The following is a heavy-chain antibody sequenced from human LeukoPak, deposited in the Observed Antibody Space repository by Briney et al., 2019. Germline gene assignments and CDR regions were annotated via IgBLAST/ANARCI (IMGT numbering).Heavy chain of an antibody. V-gene: IGHV4-61*01. CDR2: ISYSGST. CDR3: ARGHTAINLFGELLDGMDV. D-gene: IGHD3-10*02. J-gene: IGHJ6*02. CDR1: GGSVSSGSHY. Sequence: SETLSLTCTVSGGSVSSGSHYWSWIRQPPGKGLEWIGYISYSGSTNYNPSLNVRVTISVDTSKNQFSLKLSSVTAADTAVYYCARGHTAINLFGELLDGMDVWGQGTTVTVSS.